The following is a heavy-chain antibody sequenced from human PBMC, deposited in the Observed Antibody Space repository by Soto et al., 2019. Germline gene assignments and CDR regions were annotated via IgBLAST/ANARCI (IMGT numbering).Heavy chain of an antibody. V-gene: IGHV4-59*01. J-gene: IGHJ5*02. CDR3: ARVGSSWIPGWFDP. Sequence: SETLSLTCTVSGGSISSYYWSWIRQPPGKGLEWIGYIYYSGSTNYNPSLKSRVTISVDTSKNQFSLKLSSVTAADTAVYYCARVGSSWIPGWFDPWGQGTLVTVSS. D-gene: IGHD6-13*01. CDR2: IYYSGST. CDR1: GGSISSYY.